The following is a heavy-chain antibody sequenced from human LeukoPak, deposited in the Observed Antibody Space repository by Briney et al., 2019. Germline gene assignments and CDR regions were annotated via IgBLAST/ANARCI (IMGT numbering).Heavy chain of an antibody. CDR1: GFTFSSYG. CDR3: ARDIAAAVRVLDY. CDR2: IWYDGGNK. Sequence: PGRSLRLSCAESGFTFSSYGMHWVRQAPGKGLEGVAVIWYDGGNKYYADSVKGRFTISRDTSKNTLYLQMNSLRSEDTAVYYCARDIAAAVRVLDYWGQGTLVTVSS. V-gene: IGHV3-33*01. J-gene: IGHJ4*02. D-gene: IGHD6-13*01.